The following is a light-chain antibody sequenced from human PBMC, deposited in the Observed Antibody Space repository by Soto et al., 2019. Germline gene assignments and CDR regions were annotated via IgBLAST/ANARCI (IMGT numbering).Light chain of an antibody. J-gene: IGKJ2*01. CDR1: QSVSSSY. Sequence: EIVLTQSPGTLSLSPGERATLSCRASQSVSSSYLAWYQQKPGQAPMLLIYGASSRATGIPDRFSGSGSGTDFTLTISRLEPEDFAVYYCQQYGRSPKYTFGQGKKLEIK. CDR2: GAS. V-gene: IGKV3-20*01. CDR3: QQYGRSPKYT.